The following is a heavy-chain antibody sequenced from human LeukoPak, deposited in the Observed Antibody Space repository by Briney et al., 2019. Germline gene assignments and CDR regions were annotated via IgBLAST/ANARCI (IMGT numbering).Heavy chain of an antibody. CDR1: GFTFSSNW. CDR2: INEDGSTT. V-gene: IGHV3-74*01. CDR3: VRDLGGRSGH. Sequence: GGSLRLSCAASGFTFSSNWMHWVRKAPGKGLVWVSRINEDGSTTNYADSVKGRSTIFRDNAKNTLYLQMNSLRAEDTAVYYCVRDLGGRSGHWGQGTLVTVSS. J-gene: IGHJ4*02. D-gene: IGHD1-26*01.